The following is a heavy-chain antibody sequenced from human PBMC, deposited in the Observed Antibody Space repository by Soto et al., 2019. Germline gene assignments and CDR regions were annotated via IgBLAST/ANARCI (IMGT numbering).Heavy chain of an antibody. CDR1: SDSMNSGGYY. CDR3: ARRGGSSSGYYYYAMDV. D-gene: IGHD6-6*01. J-gene: IGHJ6*02. CDR2: IYSNGDT. V-gene: IGHV4-31*03. Sequence: SETLSLTCSVSSDSMNSGGYYWSWIRQHPGKGLEWIGYIYSNGDTYYNPSLKSRVTISVDTSRNQFSLNLTSVTAADTAVYYCARRGGSSSGYYYYAMDVWGQGTTVTVSS.